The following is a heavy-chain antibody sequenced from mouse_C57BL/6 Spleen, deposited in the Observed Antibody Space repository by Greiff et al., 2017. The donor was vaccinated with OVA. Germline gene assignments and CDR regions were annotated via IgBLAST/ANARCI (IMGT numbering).Heavy chain of an antibody. V-gene: IGHV1-80*01. Sequence: QVQLQQSGAELVKPGASVKISCKASGYAFSSYWMNWVKQRPGKGLEWIGQIYPGDGDTNYNGKFKGKATLTADKSSSTAYMQLSSLTSEDSAVYFCARIGTTAVATGDYWGQGTTLTVSS. D-gene: IGHD1-1*01. CDR2: IYPGDGDT. CDR1: GYAFSSYW. J-gene: IGHJ2*01. CDR3: ARIGTTAVATGDY.